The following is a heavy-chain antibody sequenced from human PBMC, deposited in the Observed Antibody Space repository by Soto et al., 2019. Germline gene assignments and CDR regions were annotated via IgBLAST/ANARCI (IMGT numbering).Heavy chain of an antibody. CDR1: GGSISSYY. Sequence: QVQLQESGPGLVKPSETLSLTCTVSGGSISSYYWSWIRQPPGKGLEWIGYIYYSGSTNYNPSLKSRVTISVDTSKNQFSLKLTSVTAADTAVYYCARDPRRIVGATPWYFDLWGRGTLVTVSS. V-gene: IGHV4-59*01. CDR3: ARDPRRIVGATPWYFDL. J-gene: IGHJ2*01. CDR2: IYYSGST. D-gene: IGHD1-26*01.